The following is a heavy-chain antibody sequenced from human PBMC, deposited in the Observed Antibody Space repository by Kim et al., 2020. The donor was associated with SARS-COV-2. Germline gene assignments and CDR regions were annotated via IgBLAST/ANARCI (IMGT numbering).Heavy chain of an antibody. J-gene: IGHJ4*02. D-gene: IGHD6-19*01. V-gene: IGHV1-46*01. CDR2: INPSGGST. CDR3: ARGAAVAGTGGLLFDY. Sequence: ASVKVSCKASGYTFTSYYMHWVRQAPGQGLEWMGIINPSGGSTSYAQKFQGRVTMTRDTSTSTVYMELSSLRSADTAVYYCARGAAVAGTGGLLFDYWGQGTLVTVSS. CDR1: GYTFTSYY.